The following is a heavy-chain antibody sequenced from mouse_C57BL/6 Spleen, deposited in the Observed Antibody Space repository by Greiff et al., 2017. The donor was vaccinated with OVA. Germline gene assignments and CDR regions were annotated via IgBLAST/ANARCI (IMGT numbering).Heavy chain of an antibody. V-gene: IGHV1-55*01. CDR3: ARRRLRYFDV. CDR2: IYPGSGST. J-gene: IGHJ1*03. Sequence: QVHVKQPGAELVKPGASVKMSCKASGYTFTSYWITWVKQRPGQGLEWIGDIYPGSGSTNYNEKFKSKATLTVDTSSSTAYMQLSSLTSEDSAVYYCARRRLRYFDVWGTGTTVTVSS. D-gene: IGHD2-4*01. CDR1: GYTFTSYW.